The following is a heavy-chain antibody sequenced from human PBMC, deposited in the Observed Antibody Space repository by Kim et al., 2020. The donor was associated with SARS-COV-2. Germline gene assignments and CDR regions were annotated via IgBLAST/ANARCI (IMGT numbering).Heavy chain of an antibody. J-gene: IGHJ4*02. CDR1: GFTFDDYT. V-gene: IGHV3-43*01. D-gene: IGHD2-2*01. CDR3: ARRGDCSSTSCSLDY. CDR2: ISWNGGST. Sequence: GGSLRLSCAASGFTFDDYTMHWVRQAPGKGLEWVSLISWNGGSTYYADSVKGRFTISRDNSKNSLYLQMNSLRTEDTALYYCARRGDCSSTSCSLDYWGQGTLVTVSS.